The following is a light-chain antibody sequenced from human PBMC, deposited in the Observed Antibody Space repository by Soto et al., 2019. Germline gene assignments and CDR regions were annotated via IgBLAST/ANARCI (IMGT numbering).Light chain of an antibody. Sequence: EIVMTQSPATLSVSPGERATLSCRASQSVSDNLAWYQKKPGQAPRLLIYGASTRATGIPARFSGSGSGTEFTLTISSLQSEDFAVYYCQHLHSYPITFGQGTRLEIK. CDR3: QHLHSYPIT. V-gene: IGKV3-15*01. J-gene: IGKJ5*01. CDR1: QSVSDN. CDR2: GAS.